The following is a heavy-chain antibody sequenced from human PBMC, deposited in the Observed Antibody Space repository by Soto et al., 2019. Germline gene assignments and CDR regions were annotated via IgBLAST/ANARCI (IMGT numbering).Heavy chain of an antibody. CDR3: ARHLSQLLHNYYYMDV. Sequence: GESLKISCKGSGYSFTSYWIGWVRQMPGKGLEWMGIIYPGDSDTRYSPSFQGQVTISADKSISTAYLQWSSLKASDTAMYYCARHLSQLLHNYYYMDVWGKGTTVTVSS. CDR1: GYSFTSYW. D-gene: IGHD2-2*01. CDR2: IYPGDSDT. J-gene: IGHJ6*03. V-gene: IGHV5-51*01.